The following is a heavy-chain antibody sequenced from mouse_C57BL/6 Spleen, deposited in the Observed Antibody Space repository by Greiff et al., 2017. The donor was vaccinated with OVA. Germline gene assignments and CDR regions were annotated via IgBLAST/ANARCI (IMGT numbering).Heavy chain of an antibody. CDR3: ARSSYYGSSPYYFDY. Sequence: EVKLQESGPELVKPGASVKMSCKASGYTFTDYNMHWVKQSHGKSLEWIGYINPNNGGTSYNQKFKGKATLTVDQSSSTAYMQLNSLTSEDSAVYYCARSSYYGSSPYYFDYWGQGTTLTVSS. J-gene: IGHJ2*01. D-gene: IGHD1-1*01. CDR1: GYTFTDYN. V-gene: IGHV1-22*01. CDR2: INPNNGGT.